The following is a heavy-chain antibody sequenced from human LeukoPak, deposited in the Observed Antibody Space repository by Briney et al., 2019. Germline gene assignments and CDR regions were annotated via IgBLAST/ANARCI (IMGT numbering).Heavy chain of an antibody. D-gene: IGHD6-13*01. V-gene: IGHV3-11*01. CDR3: ARTYSSSWRDFDY. J-gene: IGHJ4*02. CDR1: GFSFSDFY. Sequence: GGSLRLSCAASGFSFSDFYMSWIRRAPGKGLEWVSYISSRGSTIDYADSVKGRFTISRDNAMNSVYLHMNSVRAEDTAVYYCARTYSSSWRDFDYWGQGALVTVSS. CDR2: ISSRGSTI.